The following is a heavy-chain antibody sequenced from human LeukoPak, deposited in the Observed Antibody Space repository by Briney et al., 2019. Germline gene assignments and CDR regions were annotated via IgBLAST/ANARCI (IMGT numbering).Heavy chain of an antibody. Sequence: AGSLTPSSAATGFTFRNYVINWIRQAPGKGLESVAVTSSALTSKLYADSVKGRFTISRDNSRSTLYLQMNSLRPEDTAIYYCAREGYYGSGSPPSLYFDYWGQGTLVTVSS. D-gene: IGHD3-10*01. V-gene: IGHV3-30-3*01. CDR2: TSSALTSK. CDR3: AREGYYGSGSPPSLYFDY. CDR1: GFTFRNYV. J-gene: IGHJ4*02.